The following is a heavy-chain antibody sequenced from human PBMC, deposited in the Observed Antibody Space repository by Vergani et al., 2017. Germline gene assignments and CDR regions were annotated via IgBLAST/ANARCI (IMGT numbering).Heavy chain of an antibody. D-gene: IGHD3-22*01. CDR3: ARDSLLYPMIETEIWFDP. CDR1: GGSISSGSYY. CDR2: IFTSGST. J-gene: IGHJ5*02. V-gene: IGHV4-61*02. Sequence: QVQLQESGPGLVKPSQTLSLTCSVSGGSISSGSYYWSWIRQPAGKGLEWIGRIFTSGSTNYHPSLKSRVTISIVKSKNQFSLNLSSVTAAYTAVYYCARDSLLYPMIETEIWFDPWGQGTLVTVSS.